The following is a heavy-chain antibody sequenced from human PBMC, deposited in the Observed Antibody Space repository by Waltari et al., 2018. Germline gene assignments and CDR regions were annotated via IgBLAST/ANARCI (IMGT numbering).Heavy chain of an antibody. V-gene: IGHV4-59*01. CDR2: IYYSGST. CDR3: AGTPPGYSSSWYTLY. Sequence: QVQLQASGPGLVKPSETLSLTCTVSGGSISSYYWSWIRQPPGKGLEWIGYIYYSGSTNYNPSLKSRVTISVDTSKNQFSLKLSSVTAADTAVYYCAGTPPGYSSSWYTLYWGQGTLVTVSS. CDR1: GGSISSYY. D-gene: IGHD6-13*01. J-gene: IGHJ4*02.